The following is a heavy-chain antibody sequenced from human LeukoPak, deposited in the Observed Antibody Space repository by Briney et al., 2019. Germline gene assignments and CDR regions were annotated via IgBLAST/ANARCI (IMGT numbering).Heavy chain of an antibody. CDR3: AKYSGTCWGNWFDP. Sequence: GSLRLSCAASGFTFNSYAMTWVRQAPGKGLGWVSAISGSGGSTAYAASVKGRFTISRDNSKNTLYLQMNSLRAEDTAVYYCAKYSGTCWGNWFDPWGQGTLVTVSS. J-gene: IGHJ5*02. CDR1: GFTFNSYA. CDR2: ISGSGGST. D-gene: IGHD2-2*01. V-gene: IGHV3-23*01.